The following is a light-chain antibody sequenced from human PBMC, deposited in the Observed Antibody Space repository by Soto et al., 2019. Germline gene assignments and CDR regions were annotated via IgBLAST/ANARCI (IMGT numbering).Light chain of an antibody. V-gene: IGKV1-33*01. CDR1: QDIKTY. J-gene: IGKJ4*01. Sequence: DIQMTQSPSSLSASVGARVTITCRASQDIKTYLNWYQQKSGKAPKLLSYDASDLETGVPSRFSGSGSGTDFTFTINSLKPEDIETYYCQQYDNLPLTFGGGTKVDIK. CDR3: QQYDNLPLT. CDR2: DAS.